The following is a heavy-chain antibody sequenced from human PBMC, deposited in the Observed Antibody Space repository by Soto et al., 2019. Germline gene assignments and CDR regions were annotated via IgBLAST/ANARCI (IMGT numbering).Heavy chain of an antibody. CDR1: GGTFSSYA. D-gene: IGHD2-15*01. CDR2: IIPIFGTA. CDR3: ASDCSGGSCYSQFAY. J-gene: IGHJ4*02. V-gene: IGHV1-69*13. Sequence: SVKVSCKASGGTFSSYAISWVRQAPGQGLEWMGGIIPIFGTANYAQKFQGRVTITADESTSTAYMELSSLRSEDTAVYYCASDCSGGSCYSQFAYWGQGTLVTVSS.